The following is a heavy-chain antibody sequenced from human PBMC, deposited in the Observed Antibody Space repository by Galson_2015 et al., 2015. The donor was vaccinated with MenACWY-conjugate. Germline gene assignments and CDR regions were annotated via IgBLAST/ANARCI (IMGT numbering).Heavy chain of an antibody. CDR2: IIPIFGTA. CDR1: GGTFSSYA. V-gene: IGHV1-69*06. J-gene: IGHJ4*02. Sequence: SVKVSCKASGGTFSSYAISWVRQAPGQGLEWMGGIIPIFGTANYAQKFQGRVTITADKSTSTAYMELSSLRSEDTAVYYCATKDPRVYDILTGYSDPDYFDYWGQGTLVTVSS. D-gene: IGHD3-9*01. CDR3: ATKDPRVYDILTGYSDPDYFDY.